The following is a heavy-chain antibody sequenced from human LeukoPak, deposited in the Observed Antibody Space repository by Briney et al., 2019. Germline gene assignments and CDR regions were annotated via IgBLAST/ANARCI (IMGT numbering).Heavy chain of an antibody. Sequence: GGSLRLSCAASGFTFSSYAMSWVRQAPGKGLEWVSSITGSSASTYYADSVKGRFAISRDNPKTTLYLQMNSLKAEDMAVYFCAKLDYYDTHWGQGTLVTVSS. CDR1: GFTFSSYA. V-gene: IGHV3-23*01. D-gene: IGHD3-22*01. CDR3: AKLDYYDTH. J-gene: IGHJ4*02. CDR2: ITGSSAST.